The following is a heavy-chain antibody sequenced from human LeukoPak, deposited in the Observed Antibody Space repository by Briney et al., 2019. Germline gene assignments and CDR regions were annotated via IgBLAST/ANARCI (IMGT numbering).Heavy chain of an antibody. D-gene: IGHD1-26*01. CDR2: INPNSGGT. J-gene: IGHJ6*02. CDR3: ARISLGAIWGYYYGMDV. Sequence: ASVKVSCKASGYTFTGYYMHWVRQAPGQGLEWMGWINPNSGGTNYAQKFQGWVTMTRDTSISTAYMELSSLRSEDTAVFYCARISLGAIWGYYYGMDVWGQGTTVTVSS. CDR1: GYTFTGYY. V-gene: IGHV1-2*04.